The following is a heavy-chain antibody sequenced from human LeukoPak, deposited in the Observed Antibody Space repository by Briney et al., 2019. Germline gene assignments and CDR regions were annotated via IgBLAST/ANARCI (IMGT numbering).Heavy chain of an antibody. CDR2: IYHSGST. CDR3: AGLQLRYDFWSGYYRDNWFDP. J-gene: IGHJ5*02. D-gene: IGHD3-3*01. CDR1: GYSISSGYY. V-gene: IGHV4-38-2*01. Sequence: PSETLSLTCAVSGYSISSGYYWGWIRQPPGKGLEWIGSIYHSGSTYYNPSLKSRVTISVDTSKNQFSLKLRSVTAADTAVYYCAGLQLRYDFWSGYYRDNWFDPWGQGTLVTVSS.